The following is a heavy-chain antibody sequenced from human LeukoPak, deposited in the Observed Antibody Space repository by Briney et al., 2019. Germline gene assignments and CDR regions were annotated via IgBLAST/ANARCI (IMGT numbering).Heavy chain of an antibody. CDR1: GFTFSNYA. CDR3: AKRDYYDSSGYAPLFDY. CDR2: ISGNGGKI. J-gene: IGHJ4*02. Sequence: GGSLRLSCAASGFTFSNYAMAWVRQAPGEGLEWVSGISGNGGKIYYADSVKGRFTISRDNSKNTLYLQMNSLRGEDTAVYFCAKRDYYDSSGYAPLFDYWGQGTLVTVSP. D-gene: IGHD3-22*01. V-gene: IGHV3-23*01.